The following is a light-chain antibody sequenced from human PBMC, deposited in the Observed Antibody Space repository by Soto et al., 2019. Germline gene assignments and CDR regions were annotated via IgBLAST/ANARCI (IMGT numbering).Light chain of an antibody. V-gene: IGKV1-39*01. Sequence: DIQMTQSPSSLSASVGDRVTITCRASQSISSYLNWYQQKPGKAPKLLIYAASSLQSGVPSMFSRSGSGTDFTLTISSLQPEDFATYYCQQSYSTPWTFGQGTNVEIK. CDR1: QSISSY. CDR2: AAS. J-gene: IGKJ1*01. CDR3: QQSYSTPWT.